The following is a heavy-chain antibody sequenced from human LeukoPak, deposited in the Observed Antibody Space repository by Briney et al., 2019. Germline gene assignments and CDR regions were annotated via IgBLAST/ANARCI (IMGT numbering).Heavy chain of an antibody. D-gene: IGHD1-14*01. CDR2: IYYSGST. J-gene: IGHJ6*03. Sequence: SETLSLTCTVSGGSISRDSYYWDWIRQPPGKGLEWIGYIYYSGSTNYNPSLKSRVTISVDTSKNQFSLKLSSVTAADTAVYYCARAGTGAPYYYYYYMDVWGKGTTVTVSS. CDR3: ARAGTGAPYYYYYYMDV. V-gene: IGHV4-61*01. CDR1: GGSISRDSYY.